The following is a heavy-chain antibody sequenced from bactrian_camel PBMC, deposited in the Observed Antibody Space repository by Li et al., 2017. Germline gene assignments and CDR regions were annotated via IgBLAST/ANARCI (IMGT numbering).Heavy chain of an antibody. D-gene: IGHD5*01. J-gene: IGHJ6*01. Sequence: QVQLVESGGGSVQAGGSLTLSCTASGYTSDRYCMGWFRQVPGKKRVGVAAITSDGRSSYADYVKDRFTISKDSAKNTLYLQMNSLKPEDTAVYYCVADGGWVGYSLGYWGQGTQVTVS. V-gene: IGHV3S55*01. CDR3: VADGGWVGYSLGY. CDR1: GYTSDRYC. CDR2: ITSDGRS.